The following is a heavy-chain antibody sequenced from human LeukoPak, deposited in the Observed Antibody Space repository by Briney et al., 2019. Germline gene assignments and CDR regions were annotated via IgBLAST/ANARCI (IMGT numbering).Heavy chain of an antibody. CDR1: GFAFSNSC. CDR2: ISGTSHYI. Sequence: GGSLRLSCATSGFAFSNSCMNWVRQAPGKGLEWVSSISGTSHYIYYADSVKGRFTISRDNAKNSLYLQMNSLRAEDTAVYYCARDEERYYGSGRDYMDVWGKGTTVTVSS. CDR3: ARDEERYYGSGRDYMDV. J-gene: IGHJ6*03. V-gene: IGHV3-21*01. D-gene: IGHD3-10*01.